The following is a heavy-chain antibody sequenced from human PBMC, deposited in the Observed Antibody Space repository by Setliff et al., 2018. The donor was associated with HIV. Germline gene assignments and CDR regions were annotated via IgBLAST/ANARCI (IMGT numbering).Heavy chain of an antibody. V-gene: IGHV1-3*01. J-gene: IGHJ4*02. CDR3: ARGRGLYSSGYYIDY. CDR2: INVVTVNT. D-gene: IGHD6-19*01. CDR1: GYSFTSYT. Sequence: GASVKVSCKTSGYSFTSYTMHWLRLAPGQRPEWMGWINVVTVNTKYSLKLQGRVTITRDTSATAVYMELRSLRSEDTAVYYCARGRGLYSSGYYIDYWGQGTLVTVSS.